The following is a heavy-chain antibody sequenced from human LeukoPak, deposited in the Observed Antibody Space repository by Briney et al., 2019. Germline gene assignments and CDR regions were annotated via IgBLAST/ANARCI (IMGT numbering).Heavy chain of an antibody. V-gene: IGHV3-48*01. CDR3: ARDLTLTRWLRPLDYYGMDV. Sequence: PGGSLRLSWAASGFTFSSYSMNWVRQAPGKGLEWVSYISSSSSTMYYADSVKGRFTISRDNSKNTLYLQMNSLRAEDTAVYYCARDLTLTRWLRPLDYYGMDVWGQGTTVTVSS. D-gene: IGHD5-12*01. CDR1: GFTFSSYS. J-gene: IGHJ6*02. CDR2: ISSSSSTM.